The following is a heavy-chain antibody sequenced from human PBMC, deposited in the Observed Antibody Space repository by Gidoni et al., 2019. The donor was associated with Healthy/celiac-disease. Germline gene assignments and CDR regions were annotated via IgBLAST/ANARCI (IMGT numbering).Heavy chain of an antibody. D-gene: IGHD6-6*01. Sequence: EVQLLESGGGLVQPGGSLRLSCAAPGSPFRSYAMSWVRQAPGKGLEWVSAISGSGGSTYYADSVKGRFTISRDNSKNTLYLQMNSLRAEDTAVYYCAKDPLHKQLAHSFDYWGQGTLVTVSS. CDR3: AKDPLHKQLAHSFDY. J-gene: IGHJ4*02. CDR2: ISGSGGST. CDR1: GSPFRSYA. V-gene: IGHV3-23*01.